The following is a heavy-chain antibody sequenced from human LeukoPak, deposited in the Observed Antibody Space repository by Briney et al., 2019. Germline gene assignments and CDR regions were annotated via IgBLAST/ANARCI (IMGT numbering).Heavy chain of an antibody. Sequence: APVKVSCKASGYTFSSYDINWVRQAVGQGLEWMGWMNPNSGNTGYAEKLEGRVSMTRNNPISTAYMELSGLRPEDTAVYYCARARTDLEFGDLAYAFEIWGQGTMVTVSS. V-gene: IGHV1-8*01. CDR3: ARARTDLEFGDLAYAFEI. CDR1: GYTFSSYD. J-gene: IGHJ3*02. D-gene: IGHD3-16*01. CDR2: MNPNSGNT.